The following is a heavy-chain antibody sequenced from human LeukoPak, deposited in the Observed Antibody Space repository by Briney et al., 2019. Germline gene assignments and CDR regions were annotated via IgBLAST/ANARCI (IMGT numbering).Heavy chain of an antibody. CDR3: ARWALFSGSTSCYDY. CDR2: INHSGST. D-gene: IGHD2-2*01. J-gene: IGHJ4*02. CDR1: GGSFSGYY. V-gene: IGHV4-34*01. Sequence: SETLSLTCAVYGGSFSGYYWSWIRQPPGKGLELSGEINHSGSTNYNPSLKSRVTISVDTSKNQFSLKLSSVTAADTAVYYCARWALFSGSTSCYDYWGQGTLVTVSS.